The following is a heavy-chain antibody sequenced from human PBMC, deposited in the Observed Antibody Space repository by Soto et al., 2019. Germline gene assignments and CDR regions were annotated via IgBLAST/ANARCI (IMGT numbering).Heavy chain of an antibody. D-gene: IGHD2-15*01. Sequence: SVKVSCKASGGTFSNSAISWVRQAPGQGLEWMGGIIPIFSTPNYAQKFQGRVTITADESPSTAYMELRNLRSEDTAVYYCARYPYIVVVNSAPYGMDVWGQGTTVTVSS. CDR1: GGTFSNSA. CDR3: ARYPYIVVVNSAPYGMDV. J-gene: IGHJ6*02. CDR2: IIPIFSTP. V-gene: IGHV1-69*13.